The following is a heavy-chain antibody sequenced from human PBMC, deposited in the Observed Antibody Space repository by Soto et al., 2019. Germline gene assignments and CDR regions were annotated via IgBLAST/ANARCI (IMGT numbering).Heavy chain of an antibody. J-gene: IGHJ5*01. V-gene: IGHV6-1*01. CDR2: TYHRSKWYN. D-gene: IGHD6-19*01. Sequence: SQTLSLTCAISGDSVSSNSAAWNWIRQSPSRGLEWLGRTYHRSKWYNDYAISVKSRITINPDTSKNQFSLQLNSVTPEDTAVYYCARDEYTSGWYRFDPWGQGILVTVSS. CDR1: GDSVSSNSAA. CDR3: ARDEYTSGWYRFDP.